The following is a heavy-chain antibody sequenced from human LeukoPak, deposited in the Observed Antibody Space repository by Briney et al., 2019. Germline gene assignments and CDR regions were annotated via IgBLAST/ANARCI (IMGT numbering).Heavy chain of an antibody. CDR2: IKSKTDGGTT. J-gene: IGHJ4*02. V-gene: IGHV3-15*01. CDR3: TTDSAIQLWDRDPYYFDY. CDR1: GFTVSSNY. D-gene: IGHD5-18*01. Sequence: PGGSLRLSCAASGFTVSSNYMSWVRQAPGKGLEWVGRIKSKTDGGTTDYAAPVKGRFTISRDDSKNTLYLQMNSLKTEDTAVYYCTTDSAIQLWDRDPYYFDYWGQGTLVTVSS.